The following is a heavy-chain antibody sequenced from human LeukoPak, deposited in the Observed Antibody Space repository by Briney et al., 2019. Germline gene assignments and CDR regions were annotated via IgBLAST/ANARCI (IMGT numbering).Heavy chain of an antibody. CDR1: GFTFSSYG. CDR3: AKDLSGSYAYYYYYMDV. J-gene: IGHJ6*03. CDR2: IRYDGSNK. V-gene: IGHV3-30*02. D-gene: IGHD1-26*01. Sequence: GALRLSCAASGFTFSSYGMHWVRQAPGKGLEWVAFIRYDGSNKYYADSVKGRFTISRDNSKNTLYLQMNSLRAEDTAVYYCAKDLSGSYAYYYYYMDVWGKGTTVTVSS.